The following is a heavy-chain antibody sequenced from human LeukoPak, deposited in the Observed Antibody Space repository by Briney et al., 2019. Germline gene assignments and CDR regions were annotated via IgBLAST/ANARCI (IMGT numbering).Heavy chain of an antibody. CDR1: GGTFSSYA. D-gene: IGHD5-24*01. Sequence: ASVKVSCKASGGTFSSYAISWVRQAPGQGLEWMGGIIPIFGTANYAQKFQGRATITTDESTSTAYMELSSLRSEDTAVYYCARDHEMATGDAFDIWRQGTMVTVSS. CDR2: IIPIFGTA. J-gene: IGHJ3*02. CDR3: ARDHEMATGDAFDI. V-gene: IGHV1-69*05.